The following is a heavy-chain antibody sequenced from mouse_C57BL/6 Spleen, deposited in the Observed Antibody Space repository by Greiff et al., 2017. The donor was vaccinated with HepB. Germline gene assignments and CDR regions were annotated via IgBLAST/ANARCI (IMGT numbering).Heavy chain of an antibody. Sequence: VQLQQSGAELVKPGASVKLSCKASGYTFTEYTIHWVKQRSGQGLEWIGWFYPGSGSIKYNEKFKDKATLTADKSSSTVYMELSRLTSEDSAVYFCARHEEEESRYYDSYTMDYWGERTSVTVSS. CDR2: FYPGSGSI. D-gene: IGHD1-1*02. CDR3: ARHEEEESRYYDSYTMDY. V-gene: IGHV1-62-2*01. CDR1: GYTFTEYT. J-gene: IGHJ4*01.